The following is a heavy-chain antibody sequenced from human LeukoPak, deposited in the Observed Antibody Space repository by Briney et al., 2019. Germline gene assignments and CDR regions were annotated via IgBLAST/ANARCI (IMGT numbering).Heavy chain of an antibody. CDR1: GFTFSSYA. J-gene: IGHJ4*02. CDR3: ARVDVDTAAYYFDY. D-gene: IGHD5-18*01. Sequence: PGGSLRLSCAASGFTFSSYAMHWVRQAPGKGLEWVAVISYDGSNKYYADSVKGRFTISRDNSKNTLYLQMNSLRAVDTAVYYCARVDVDTAAYYFDYWGQGTLVTVSS. CDR2: ISYDGSNK. V-gene: IGHV3-30-3*01.